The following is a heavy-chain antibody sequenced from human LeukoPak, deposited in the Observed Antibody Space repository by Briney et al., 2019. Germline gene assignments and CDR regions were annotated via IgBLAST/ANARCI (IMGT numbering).Heavy chain of an antibody. V-gene: IGHV1-46*01. CDR3: ARGGDSENLDY. CDR2: INPSGGST. Sequence: ASVKVSCKASGYTFTSYYMHWVRQAPGQGLEWMGIINPSGGSTSYAQKFQGRVTMTRNTSISTAYMELSSLRSEVTAVYYCARGGDSENLDYWAREPWSPSPQ. CDR1: GYTFTSYY. J-gene: IGHJ4*02. D-gene: IGHD2-21*02.